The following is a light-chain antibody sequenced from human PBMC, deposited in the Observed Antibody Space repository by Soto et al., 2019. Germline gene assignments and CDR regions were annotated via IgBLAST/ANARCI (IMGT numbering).Light chain of an antibody. Sequence: VMTQSPATRSVSPGERATLCCRASQSVSSNLAWYQQKPGQAPRLLIYGASTRATGIPARFSGSGSGTEFTLTISSLQPDDFATYYCQHCNSYSEAFGQGTKVDIK. J-gene: IGKJ1*01. V-gene: IGKV3-15*01. CDR3: QHCNSYSEA. CDR1: QSVSSN. CDR2: GAS.